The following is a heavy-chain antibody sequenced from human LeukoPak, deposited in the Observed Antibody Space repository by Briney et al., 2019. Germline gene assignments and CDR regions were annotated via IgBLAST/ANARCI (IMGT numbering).Heavy chain of an antibody. Sequence: ASVKVSCKASGYTFNNYGITWVRQAPGQGLEWMGWISAYNGDTKYAQKFQGRVTMTADTSTSTAYMELRSLRSDDTAVYYCAREPYNWNDERKYYFDYWGQGTLVTVSS. CDR2: ISAYNGDT. V-gene: IGHV1-18*01. D-gene: IGHD1-20*01. CDR3: AREPYNWNDERKYYFDY. CDR1: GYTFNNYG. J-gene: IGHJ4*02.